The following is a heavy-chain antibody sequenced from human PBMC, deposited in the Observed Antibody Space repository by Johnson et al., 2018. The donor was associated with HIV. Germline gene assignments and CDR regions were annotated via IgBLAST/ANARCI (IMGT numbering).Heavy chain of an antibody. CDR3: AKGGSYAPFDAFDI. V-gene: IGHV3-20*04. J-gene: IGHJ3*02. CDR2: INWNGGST. Sequence: VQLVESGGGVVRPGGSLRLSCAASGFTFDDYGMSWVRQAPGKGLEWVSGINWNGGSTGYADSVKGRFTISRDNAKNSLYLQMNSLRAEDTAVYYCAKGGSYAPFDAFDIWGRGTMVTVSS. D-gene: IGHD1-26*01. CDR1: GFTFDDYG.